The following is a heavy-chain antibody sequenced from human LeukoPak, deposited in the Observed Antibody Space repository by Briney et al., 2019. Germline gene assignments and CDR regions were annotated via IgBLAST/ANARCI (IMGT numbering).Heavy chain of an antibody. Sequence: PGGSLRLSCAASGFTFSSYGMHWVRQAPGKGLEWVANIKQDGSEKYYVDSVKGRFTISRDNAKNSLYLPMNSLRAEDTAMYYCARLVGATRFDYWGQGTLVTVSS. CDR1: GFTFSSYG. J-gene: IGHJ4*02. CDR3: ARLVGATRFDY. V-gene: IGHV3-7*01. CDR2: IKQDGSEK. D-gene: IGHD1-26*01.